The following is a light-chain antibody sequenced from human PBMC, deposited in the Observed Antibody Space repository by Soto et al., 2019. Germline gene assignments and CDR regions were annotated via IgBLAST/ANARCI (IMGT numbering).Light chain of an antibody. V-gene: IGKV3-20*01. Sequence: EIMVTQSPATLSVSPGARATLSCRASQSVSSNFAWFQQKPGQAPRLLIYGASTRATGIPARFSGSGSGTDFTLTISRLEPEDFAVYYCQQYGSSPLTFGGGTKVDIK. CDR2: GAS. J-gene: IGKJ4*01. CDR1: QSVSSN. CDR3: QQYGSSPLT.